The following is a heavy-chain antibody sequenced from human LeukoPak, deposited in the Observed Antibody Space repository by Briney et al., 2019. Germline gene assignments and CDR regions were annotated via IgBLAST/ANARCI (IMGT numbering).Heavy chain of an antibody. CDR3: ARSVSGYDPPDY. J-gene: IGHJ4*02. Sequence: ASVKVSCKASGYTFTSYAMHWVRQAPGQRLEWMGWINAGNGNTKYSQKFQGRVTITRDTSASTAYMELSSLRSEDTAVYYCARSVSGYDPPDYWGQGTLVTVSP. CDR2: INAGNGNT. V-gene: IGHV1-3*01. D-gene: IGHD5-12*01. CDR1: GYTFTSYA.